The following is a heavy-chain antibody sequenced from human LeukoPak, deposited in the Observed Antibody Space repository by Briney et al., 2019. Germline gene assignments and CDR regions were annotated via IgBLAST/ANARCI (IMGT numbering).Heavy chain of an antibody. CDR1: GFTFSSYG. J-gene: IGHJ4*02. Sequence: GRSLRLSCAASGFTFSSYGMHWVRQAPGKGLEWVAVIPYDGSNKYYADSVKGRFTISRDNSKNTLYLQMNSLRAEDTAVYYCAKDLAGTFDYWGQGTLVTVSS. D-gene: IGHD6-19*01. V-gene: IGHV3-30*18. CDR2: IPYDGSNK. CDR3: AKDLAGTFDY.